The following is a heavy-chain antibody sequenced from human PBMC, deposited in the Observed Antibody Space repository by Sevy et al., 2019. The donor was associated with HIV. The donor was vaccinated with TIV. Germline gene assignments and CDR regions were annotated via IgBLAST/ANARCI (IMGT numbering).Heavy chain of an antibody. CDR1: GFTFSSYG. J-gene: IGHJ4*02. CDR2: IWYDGSHK. CDR3: ARQRDSSGYYSNFDY. V-gene: IGHV3-33*01. D-gene: IGHD3-22*01. Sequence: GGSLRLSCAASGFTFSSYGMHWVRQAPGKGLEWVAVIWYDGSHKCYSDSVKGRFTMSRDNSKNTLYLQMNSLRAEDTTVYYCARQRDSSGYYSNFDYWGQGTLVTVSS.